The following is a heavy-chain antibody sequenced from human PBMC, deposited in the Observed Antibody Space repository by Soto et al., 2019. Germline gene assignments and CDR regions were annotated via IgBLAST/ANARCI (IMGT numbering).Heavy chain of an antibody. CDR3: ATQQTNMVQFDY. J-gene: IGHJ4*02. V-gene: IGHV1-18*04. D-gene: IGHD2-8*01. CDR2: ISPYNGYT. CDR1: AYTFNRYA. Sequence: GPSVKVSCKTSAYTFNRYAITWVRQAPGQGLEWMGWISPYNGYTYYSEKLQGRVTMTTDTSTNTAYMEVRGLRSDDTAVYYCATQQTNMVQFDYWGPGTLVTVSS.